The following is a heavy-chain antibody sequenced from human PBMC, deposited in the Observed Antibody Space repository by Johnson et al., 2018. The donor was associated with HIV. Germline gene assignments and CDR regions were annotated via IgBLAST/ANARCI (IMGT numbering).Heavy chain of an antibody. CDR3: TGGRDLRAFDI. Sequence: QVQLVESGGGVVQPGRSLRLSCVASGFTFSSYGMHWVRQAPGKGLEWVAIIWYDGSNEHYADSVKGRFSISRDTAKTSLFLQMNSLKTEDTAMYYCTGGRDLRAFDIWGQGTMVTVSS. CDR1: GFTFSSYG. J-gene: IGHJ3*02. CDR2: IWYDGSNE. V-gene: IGHV3-33*03. D-gene: IGHD2-21*02.